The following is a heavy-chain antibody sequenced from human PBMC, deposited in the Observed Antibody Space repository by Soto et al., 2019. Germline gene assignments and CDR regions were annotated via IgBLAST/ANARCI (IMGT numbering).Heavy chain of an antibody. CDR2: TIPLFGTT. CDR1: GDTFKNSV. CDR3: VAELDFGKLSVV. J-gene: IGHJ6*02. V-gene: IGHV1-69*01. D-gene: IGHD3-10*01. Sequence: QVQLVQSGVEVKKPGSSVRVSCKASGDTFKNSVISWVRQAPGQGLEWMGGTIPLFGTTDYAQKFQGRLTITKDESTTTAYMEVCRLTSEDTAVYYCVAELDFGKLSVVWGQGTTVIVSS.